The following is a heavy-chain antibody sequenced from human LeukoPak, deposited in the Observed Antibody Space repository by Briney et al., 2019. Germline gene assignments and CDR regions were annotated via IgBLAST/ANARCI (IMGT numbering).Heavy chain of an antibody. CDR1: GYTFTSYG. D-gene: IGHD3-16*01. V-gene: IGHV1-18*01. J-gene: IGHJ4*02. Sequence: ASVKVSCKASGYTFTSYGISWVRQAPGQGLEWMGWISAYNGNTNYAQKLQGRVTMTRDMSTTTDYMELSSLRSEDTAVYYCARDNDSRDPPHFDYWGQGALVTVSS. CDR3: ARDNDSRDPPHFDY. CDR2: ISAYNGNT.